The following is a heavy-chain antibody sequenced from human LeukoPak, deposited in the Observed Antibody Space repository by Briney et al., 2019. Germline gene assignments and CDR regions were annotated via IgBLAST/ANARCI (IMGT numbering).Heavy chain of an antibody. V-gene: IGHV6-1*01. J-gene: IGHJ4*02. Sequence: QTLSLTCAISGDSVSSNTAAWNWIRQSPSRGLEWLGRTYYRSKWYNDYALSVKSRIAINPDTSRNQFSLQLNSVTPEDTAVYYCARSPCDSSGYPFYYFDYWGQGILVTVSS. CDR1: GDSVSSNTAA. CDR2: TYYRSKWYN. CDR3: ARSPCDSSGYPFYYFDY. D-gene: IGHD3-22*01.